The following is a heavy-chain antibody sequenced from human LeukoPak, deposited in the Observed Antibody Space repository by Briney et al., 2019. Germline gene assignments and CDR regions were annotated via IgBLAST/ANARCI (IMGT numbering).Heavy chain of an antibody. J-gene: IGHJ6*03. CDR1: GFTFSGYW. Sequence: GGSLRLSCTASGFTFSGYWMTWVRQAPGKGLEWVANIKQDGREKHYVDSVRGRFTISRENAKNSLYLQMNSLRAEDTAVYYCARDFYYYIDVWGKGTTVTVSS. CDR2: IKQDGREK. V-gene: IGHV3-7*01. CDR3: ARDFYYYIDV.